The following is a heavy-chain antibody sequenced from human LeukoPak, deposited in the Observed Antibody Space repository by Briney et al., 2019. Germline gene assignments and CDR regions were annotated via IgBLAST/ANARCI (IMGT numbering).Heavy chain of an antibody. CDR1: GFAFSSYS. CDR2: ISSSGSNM. D-gene: IGHD3-16*02. CDR3: ARLTFGGVIGFDY. V-gene: IGHV3-21*01. J-gene: IGHJ4*02. Sequence: GGSLRLSCAASGFAFSSYSMNWVRQALGKGLEWVSSISSSGSNMYYADSVKGRFTISRDNAKNLLYLQMNSLRAEDTAVYCCARLTFGGVIGFDYWGQGTLVTVSS.